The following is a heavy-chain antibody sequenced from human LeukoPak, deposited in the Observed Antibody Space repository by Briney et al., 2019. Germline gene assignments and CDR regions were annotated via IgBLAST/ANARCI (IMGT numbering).Heavy chain of an antibody. J-gene: IGHJ4*02. V-gene: IGHV4-31*03. CDR1: GGSVSSGGYY. CDR3: ARSAQTVTTFPLDY. CDR2: IYYSGST. D-gene: IGHD4-17*01. Sequence: SQTLSLTCTVSGGSVSSGGYYCSWIRQHPGQGLEWIGYIYYSGSTYYNTSLQSRVTISVDTSKNQFSLKLSSVTAADTAVYYCARSAQTVTTFPLDYWGQGTLITVSS.